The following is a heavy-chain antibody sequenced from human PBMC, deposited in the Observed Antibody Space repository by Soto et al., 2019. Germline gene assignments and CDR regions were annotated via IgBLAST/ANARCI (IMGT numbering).Heavy chain of an antibody. J-gene: IGHJ4*02. D-gene: IGHD3-22*01. CDR2: IYYSGST. Sequence: SETLSLTCTVSGGSISSYYWIWIRQPPGKGLEWIGYIYYSGSTNYNPSLKSRVTISVDTSKNQFSLKLSSVTAADTAVYYCARLGYYDSSGYYVGYWGQGTLVTVSS. CDR3: ARLGYYDSSGYYVGY. CDR1: GGSISSYY. V-gene: IGHV4-59*08.